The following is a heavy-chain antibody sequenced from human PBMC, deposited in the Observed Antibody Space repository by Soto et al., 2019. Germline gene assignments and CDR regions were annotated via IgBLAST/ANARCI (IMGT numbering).Heavy chain of an antibody. D-gene: IGHD6-13*01. J-gene: IGHJ5*02. CDR1: GDSVSSNSAA. CDR2: TYYRSKWYN. CDR3: ARVYYSSSSNWFDP. V-gene: IGHV6-1*01. Sequence: PSQTLSLTCAISGDSVSSNSAAWNWIRQSPSRGLEWLGRTYYRSKWYNDYAVSVKSRITINPDTSKNQFSLQLNSMTPEDTAVYYCARVYYSSSSNWFDPWGQGTLVTSPQ.